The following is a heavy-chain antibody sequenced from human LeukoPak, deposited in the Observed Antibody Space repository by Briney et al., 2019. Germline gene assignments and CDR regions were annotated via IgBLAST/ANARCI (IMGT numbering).Heavy chain of an antibody. CDR2: ISGSGDST. J-gene: IGHJ4*02. CDR1: GFTFSSHA. D-gene: IGHD3-10*01. V-gene: IGHV3-23*01. CDR3: AKLFRGARSLFAF. Sequence: GGSLRLSCVASGFTFSSHAMSWVRQAPGKGLEWVSTISGSGDSTFYADSVKGRFTISRDNSKNTLYLQMSSLRADDTAMYYCAKLFRGARSLFAFRGQGILVTVSS.